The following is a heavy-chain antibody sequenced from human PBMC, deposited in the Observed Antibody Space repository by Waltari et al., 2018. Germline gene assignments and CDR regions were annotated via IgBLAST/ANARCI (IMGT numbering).Heavy chain of an antibody. V-gene: IGHV3-20*04. CDR2: INWSGART. CDR1: GFTFHDYG. Sequence: EVQLVESGGGMLRPGGSLRLSCAASGFTFHDYGMRWVRQVPGKGLEWVSGINWSGARTSYADSVMGRFTVSRDNAMNSLYLEMSSLRAEDTALYYCVREVFGSGWRESYFFDYWGQGTVVTVSS. J-gene: IGHJ4*02. CDR3: VREVFGSGWRESYFFDY. D-gene: IGHD6-19*01.